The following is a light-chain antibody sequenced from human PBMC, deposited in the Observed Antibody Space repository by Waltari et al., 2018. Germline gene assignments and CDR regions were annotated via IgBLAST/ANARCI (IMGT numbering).Light chain of an antibody. J-gene: IGLJ2*01. Sequence: QSALTQPASVSGSPGQSITISCTGTNSDVGGYDYVSWYQQHPGKAPTLIIYDVSNRPSEVSNRFSGSKSGNTACLTISGLQAEEEADYYCNSYTSSSTRVFGGGTKLTVL. CDR1: NSDVGGYDY. CDR3: NSYTSSSTRV. CDR2: DVS. V-gene: IGLV2-14*03.